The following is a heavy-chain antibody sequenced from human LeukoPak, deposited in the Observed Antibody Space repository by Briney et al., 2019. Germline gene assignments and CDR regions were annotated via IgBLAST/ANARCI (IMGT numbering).Heavy chain of an antibody. CDR3: ARSGWPLGGFDP. CDR2: VYYSGST. V-gene: IGHV4-39*01. D-gene: IGHD3-10*01. J-gene: IGHJ5*02. Sequence: SKTLSLTCTVSGGSISSDTHHWGWIRQPPGKGLQWIGSVYYSGSTYYNPSLRSRVTLSVDTSKDQFSLKLSSVTATDTAMYYCARSGWPLGGFDPWGQGILVTVSS. CDR1: GGSISSDTHH.